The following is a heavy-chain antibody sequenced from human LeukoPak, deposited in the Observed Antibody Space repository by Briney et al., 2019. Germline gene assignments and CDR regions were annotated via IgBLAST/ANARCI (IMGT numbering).Heavy chain of an antibody. V-gene: IGHV3-23*01. D-gene: IGHD3-10*01. J-gene: IGHJ6*02. CDR2: FSGSGGST. CDR3: AKGSGSYYMGYYGMDV. Sequence: GGSLRLSCAASAFTFSSFAMSWVRQAPGKGLEWVSGFSGSGGSTYYADSVKGRFTISRDNSKNTLYLQMNSLRAEDTAVYYCAKGSGSYYMGYYGMDVWGQGTTVTVSS. CDR1: AFTFSSFA.